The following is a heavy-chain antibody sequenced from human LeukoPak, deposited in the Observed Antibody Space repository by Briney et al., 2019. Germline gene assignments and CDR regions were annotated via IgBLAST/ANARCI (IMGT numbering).Heavy chain of an antibody. Sequence: PSETLSLTCTVSGGSVGSSNYYWSWIRQPPGKGLEWIGYIYYSGSTNYNPSLKSRITISADTSKNQFSVKLSSVTAADTAVYYCARSQNYYGSGDYWSQGTLVTVSS. CDR1: GGSVGSSNYY. D-gene: IGHD3-10*01. CDR3: ARSQNYYGSGDY. V-gene: IGHV4-61*01. J-gene: IGHJ4*02. CDR2: IYYSGST.